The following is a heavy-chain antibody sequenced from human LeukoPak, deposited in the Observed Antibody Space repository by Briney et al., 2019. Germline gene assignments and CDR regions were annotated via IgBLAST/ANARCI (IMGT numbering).Heavy chain of an antibody. CDR1: GGTFSSYA. J-gene: IGHJ6*02. D-gene: IGHD5-18*01. V-gene: IGHV1-69*13. CDR3: ARDSQPSNYYYGMDV. CDR2: IIPIFGTA. Sequence: SVKVSCTASGGTFSSYAISWVRQAPGQGLEWMGGIIPIFGTANYAQKFQGRVTITADESTSTAYMELSSLRSEDTAVYYCARDSQPSNYYYGMDVWGQGTTVTVSS.